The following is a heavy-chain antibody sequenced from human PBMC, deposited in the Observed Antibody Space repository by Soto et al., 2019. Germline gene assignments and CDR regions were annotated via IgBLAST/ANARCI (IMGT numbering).Heavy chain of an antibody. CDR1: GGSFSGYY. CDR3: ARGPMTTVKYDY. CDR2: INHSGST. Sequence: PSETLSLTCAVYGGSFSGYYWSWIRQPPGKGLEWIGEINHSGSTNYNPSLKSRVTISVDTSKNQFSLKLSSVTAADTAVYYCARGPMTTVKYDYWGQGTLVTVSS. D-gene: IGHD4-4*01. J-gene: IGHJ4*02. V-gene: IGHV4-34*01.